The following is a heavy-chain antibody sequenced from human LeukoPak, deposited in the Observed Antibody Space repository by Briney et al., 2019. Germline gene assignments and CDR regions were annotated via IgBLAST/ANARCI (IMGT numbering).Heavy chain of an antibody. J-gene: IGHJ3*02. CDR1: GFTFSSYA. D-gene: IGHD3-22*01. CDR2: ISYDGSNK. V-gene: IGHV3-30*04. CDR3: AKDFRRVYDSSGQHSDAFDI. Sequence: GGSLRLSCAASGFTFSSYAMHWVRQAPGKGPEWVAVISYDGSNKYYADSVKGRFTISRDNSKNTLYLQMNSLRAEDTAVYYCAKDFRRVYDSSGQHSDAFDIWGQGTMVTVSS.